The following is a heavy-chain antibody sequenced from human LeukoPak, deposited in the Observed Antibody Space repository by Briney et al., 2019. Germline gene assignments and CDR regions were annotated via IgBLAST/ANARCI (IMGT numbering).Heavy chain of an antibody. J-gene: IGHJ4*02. CDR2: IYSGGST. D-gene: IGHD3-3*01. CDR1: GFTFSSYA. CDR3: AKGWGIPIFGVVTN. V-gene: IGHV3-23*03. Sequence: GGSLRLSCAASGFTFSSYAMSWVRQAPGKGLEWVSVIYSGGSTYYADSVKGRFTISRDNSKNTLYLQMNSLRAEDTAVYYCAKGWGIPIFGVVTNWGQGTLVTVSS.